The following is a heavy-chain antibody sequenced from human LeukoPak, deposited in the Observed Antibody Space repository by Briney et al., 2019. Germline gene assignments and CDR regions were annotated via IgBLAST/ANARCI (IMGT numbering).Heavy chain of an antibody. CDR1: GFTFSLHY. J-gene: IGHJ4*02. D-gene: IGHD1-1*01. CDR3: ARHRYFYFDL. V-gene: IGHV3-7*01. Sequence: GGSLRLSCAGSGFTFSLHYMGWVRQTPGKGLEWVANIKEDGTDTFYMDSVKGRFTNSKDNAKNSVYLQMNSLRAEDTAVYYCARHRYFYFDLWGQGTLVTVSS. CDR2: IKEDGTDT.